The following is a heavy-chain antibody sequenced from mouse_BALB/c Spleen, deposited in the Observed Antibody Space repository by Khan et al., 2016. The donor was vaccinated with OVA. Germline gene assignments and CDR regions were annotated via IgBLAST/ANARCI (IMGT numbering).Heavy chain of an antibody. CDR2: VSTGGSYN. CDR3: KRLAYGYDSGGFAY. D-gene: IGHD2-2*01. CDR1: GFTFSTYG. V-gene: IGHV5-6*01. J-gene: IGHJ3*01. Sequence: EVQLVESGGDLVKPGGSLKLSCAASGFTFSTYGMSWVRQTPDKRLEWVATVSTGGSYNYYPASVKGRFTISSDNAKNTLYLQMSGLTSEDTDIFYCKRLAYGYDSGGFAYWGEGTLVTVSA.